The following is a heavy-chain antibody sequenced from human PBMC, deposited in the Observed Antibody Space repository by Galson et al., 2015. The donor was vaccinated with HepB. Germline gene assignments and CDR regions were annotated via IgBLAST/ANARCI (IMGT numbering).Heavy chain of an antibody. CDR1: GFIFSSYG. D-gene: IGHD3-16*01. CDR3: ARDLMRFDYGDY. J-gene: IGHJ4*02. Sequence: LRLSCAASGFIFSSYGMHWVRQAPGKGLEWVAIIWYDGSNKYYADSVKGRFTISRDNSKNTLYLQMNSLRVEDTAVYYCARDLMRFDYGDYWGQGTLVTVSS. CDR2: IWYDGSNK. V-gene: IGHV3-33*01.